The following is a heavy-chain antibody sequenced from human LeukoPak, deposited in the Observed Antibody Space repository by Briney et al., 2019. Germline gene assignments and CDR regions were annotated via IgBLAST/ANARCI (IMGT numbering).Heavy chain of an antibody. D-gene: IGHD1-26*01. Sequence: GGSLRLSCVASGFTFSSYWMHWVRQDPRKGLVWVSSISSRSSYIYYADSVKGRFTISRDNAKKSLYLQMNSLRAEDTAVYYCALGGELRPFDYWGQGTLVTVSS. CDR3: ALGGELRPFDY. J-gene: IGHJ4*02. V-gene: IGHV3-21*01. CDR1: GFTFSSYW. CDR2: ISSRSSYI.